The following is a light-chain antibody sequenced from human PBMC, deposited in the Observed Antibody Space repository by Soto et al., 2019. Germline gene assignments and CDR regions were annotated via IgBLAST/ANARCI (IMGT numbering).Light chain of an antibody. V-gene: IGKV1-6*01. CDR3: LQDYSYPWT. Sequence: AIQMTQSPSSLSASVGDRVTITCRASQGIRYDLGWYQQKPGKAPKLLIYASSSLQSGVPSRFSGSGSGTHSTLTISSLQPEDFATYYCLQDYSYPWTFGQGTKVEIK. CDR2: ASS. CDR1: QGIRYD. J-gene: IGKJ1*01.